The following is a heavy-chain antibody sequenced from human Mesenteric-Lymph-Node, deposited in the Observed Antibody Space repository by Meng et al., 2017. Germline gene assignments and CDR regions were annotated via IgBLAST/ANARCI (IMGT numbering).Heavy chain of an antibody. CDR3: ARGQRSYSGSYPEWFDP. Sequence: QGLWQDSADDWGCPSQSQSVYCSSSWATMRVCVSSCSWIAQPPGKGLELIGCIYYSGSTYYNPSLKGRVTISVDTSKNQFSLNLSSVTAADTAVHYCARGQRSYSGSYPEWFDPWGQGTLVTVSS. V-gene: IGHV4-30-4*01. D-gene: IGHD1-26*01. J-gene: IGHJ5*02. CDR2: IYYSGST. CDR1: WATMRVCVSS.